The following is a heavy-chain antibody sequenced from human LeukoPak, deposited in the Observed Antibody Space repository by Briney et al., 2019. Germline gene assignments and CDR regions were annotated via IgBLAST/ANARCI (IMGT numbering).Heavy chain of an antibody. D-gene: IGHD3-10*01. CDR1: GGTFSSYA. V-gene: IGHV1-69*13. Sequence: SVKVSCKASGGTFSSYAISWVRQAPGQGLEWMEGIIPIFGTANYAQKFQGRVTITADESTSTAYMELSSLRSEDTAVYYCARRVEYGSGSYEFGYWGQGTLVTVSS. CDR2: IIPIFGTA. J-gene: IGHJ4*02. CDR3: ARRVEYGSGSYEFGY.